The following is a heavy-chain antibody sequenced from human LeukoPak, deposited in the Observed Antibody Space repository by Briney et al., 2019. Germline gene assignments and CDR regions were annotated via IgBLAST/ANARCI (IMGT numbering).Heavy chain of an antibody. Sequence: PGGSLRLSCAASGFIFSSYSMNWVRQAPGKGLEWVSSISSSGSYIYYADSVKGRFTISRDNAKNSLYLQMNSLRAEDTAVYYCATSRGSGSPEDYWGQGTLVTVSS. CDR2: ISSSGSYI. V-gene: IGHV3-21*01. CDR3: ATSRGSGSPEDY. CDR1: GFIFSSYS. J-gene: IGHJ4*02. D-gene: IGHD3-10*01.